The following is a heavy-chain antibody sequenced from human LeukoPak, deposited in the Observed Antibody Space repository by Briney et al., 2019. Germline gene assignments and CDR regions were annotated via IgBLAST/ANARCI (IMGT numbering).Heavy chain of an antibody. Sequence: PSETLSLTCAVYGGSFSGYYWSWIRQPPGKGLEWIGEINHSGSTNYNPSLKSRVTISVDTSKNQFSLKLSSVTAADTAVYYCARGYSRFDPWGQGTLVTVSS. CDR3: ARGYSRFDP. CDR2: INHSGST. V-gene: IGHV4-34*01. CDR1: GGSFSGYY. J-gene: IGHJ5*02. D-gene: IGHD4-11*01.